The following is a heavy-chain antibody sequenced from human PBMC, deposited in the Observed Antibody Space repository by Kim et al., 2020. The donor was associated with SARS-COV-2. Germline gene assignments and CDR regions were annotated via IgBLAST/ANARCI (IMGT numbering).Heavy chain of an antibody. Sequence: SVKVSCKASGGTFSSYAISWVRQAPGQGLEWMGGIIPIFGTANYAQKFQGRVTITADESTSTAYMELSSLRSEDTAVYYCANTNYYGSGSPEYYFDYWGQGTLVTVSS. D-gene: IGHD3-10*01. J-gene: IGHJ4*02. CDR1: GGTFSSYA. CDR2: IIPIFGTA. V-gene: IGHV1-69*13. CDR3: ANTNYYGSGSPEYYFDY.